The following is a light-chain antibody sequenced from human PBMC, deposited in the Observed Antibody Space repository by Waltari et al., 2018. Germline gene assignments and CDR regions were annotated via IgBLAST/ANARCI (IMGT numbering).Light chain of an antibody. CDR3: NSYTSRSTMI. V-gene: IGLV2-14*01. J-gene: IGLJ2*01. CDR1: STDIGGYDY. CDR2: NVN. Sequence: QSALTQPASVSGSPGQSITISCTGSSTDIGGYDYVSWYRQDPGKAPKLIIHNVNKRPSGVSDRVSGSKSGNTASLTISGLQAEDEAHYFCNSYTSRSTMIFGGGTTLTV.